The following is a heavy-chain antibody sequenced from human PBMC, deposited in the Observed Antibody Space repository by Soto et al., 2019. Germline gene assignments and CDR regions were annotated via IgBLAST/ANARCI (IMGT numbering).Heavy chain of an antibody. J-gene: IGHJ4*01. Sequence: GASVKVSCKASGYIFTNHAIHWVRQAPGQGLEWMGWINAGKGDTKYPQRFQGRVIITRDTSASTAYMELSSLRSEDKAVYYSARNILGGTTDYWG. CDR1: GYIFTNHA. CDR2: INAGKGDT. D-gene: IGHD1-7*01. V-gene: IGHV1-3*01. CDR3: ARNILGGTTDY.